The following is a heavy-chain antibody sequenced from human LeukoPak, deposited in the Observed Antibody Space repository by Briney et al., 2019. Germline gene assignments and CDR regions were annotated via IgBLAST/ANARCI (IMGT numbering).Heavy chain of an antibody. Sequence: GGSLRLSCAASGFTFSSYSMNWVRQAPGKGLEWVSYISSSSSTIYYADSVKGRFTISRDNAKNSLYLQMNSLRAEDTAVYYCASHIAVAGTPLYDYWGQGTLVTVSS. J-gene: IGHJ4*02. V-gene: IGHV3-48*01. CDR1: GFTFSSYS. D-gene: IGHD6-19*01. CDR2: ISSSSSTI. CDR3: ASHIAVAGTPLYDY.